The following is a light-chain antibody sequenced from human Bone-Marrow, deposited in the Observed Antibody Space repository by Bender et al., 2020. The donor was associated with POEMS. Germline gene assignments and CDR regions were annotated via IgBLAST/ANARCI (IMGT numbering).Light chain of an antibody. CDR3: QAWDSGTVM. J-gene: IGLJ3*02. CDR1: DLGDKY. V-gene: IGLV3-1*01. Sequence: SYEVTQPPSVSVSPGQTASITCSGDDLGDKYVAWYQQKPGQSPVLVIYQDTKRPSGIPERFSGSNSGNTATLTISGTQAMDEADYFGQAWDSGTVMFGGGTKLTVL. CDR2: QDT.